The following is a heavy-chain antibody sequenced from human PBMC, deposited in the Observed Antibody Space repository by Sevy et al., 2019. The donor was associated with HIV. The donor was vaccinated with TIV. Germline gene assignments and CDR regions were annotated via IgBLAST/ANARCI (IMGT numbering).Heavy chain of an antibody. D-gene: IGHD1-26*01. CDR3: ARVHMGATTSWWYFDL. Sequence: GGSLRLSCAASGFTFSSYDMHWVRQATGKGLEWVSAIGTAGDTYYPGSVKGRFTISRENAMNSLYLQMNSLRAGDTAVYYCARVHMGATTSWWYFDLWGRGTLVTVSS. CDR1: GFTFSSYD. V-gene: IGHV3-13*01. J-gene: IGHJ2*01. CDR2: IGTAGDT.